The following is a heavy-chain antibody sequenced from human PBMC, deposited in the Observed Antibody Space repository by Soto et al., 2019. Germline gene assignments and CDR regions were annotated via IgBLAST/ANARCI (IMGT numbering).Heavy chain of an antibody. D-gene: IGHD1-26*01. CDR1: GGSLSGYY. J-gene: IGHJ4*02. CDR2: IYYSGST. V-gene: IGHV4-59*12. Sequence: PSETLSLTCDVSGGSLSGYYWSWIRQPPGKGLEWIGYIYYSGSTNYNPSLKSRVTISVDTSKNQFSLKLSSVTAADTAVYYCARVAHGDYDYWGQGTLVTVSS. CDR3: ARVAHGDYDY.